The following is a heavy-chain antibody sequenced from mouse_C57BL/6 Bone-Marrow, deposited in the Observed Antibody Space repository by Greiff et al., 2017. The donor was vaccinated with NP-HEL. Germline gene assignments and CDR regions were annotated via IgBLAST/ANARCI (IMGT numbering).Heavy chain of an antibody. Sequence: EVKLVESGEGLVKPGGSLKLSCAASGFTFSSYAMSWVRQTPEKRLEWVAYISSGGDYIYYADTVKGRFTISRDNARNTLYLQMSSLKSEDTAMYYCTRGPYWVYYAMDYWGQGTSVTVSS. CDR2: ISSGGDYI. CDR1: GFTFSSYA. CDR3: TRGPYWVYYAMDY. J-gene: IGHJ4*01. V-gene: IGHV5-9-1*02. D-gene: IGHD2-10*01.